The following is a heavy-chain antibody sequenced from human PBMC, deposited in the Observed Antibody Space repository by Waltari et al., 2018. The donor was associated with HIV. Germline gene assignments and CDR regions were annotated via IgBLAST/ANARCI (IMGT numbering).Heavy chain of an antibody. D-gene: IGHD2-8*01. CDR3: ARDPLCTNGVCYKFDP. Sequence: QVQLQESGPGLVKPSQTLSLTCTVSGGSISSGGYYWSWIRQHPGKGLEWIGYLYYTGSTYYNPSLKSRVTISVYTAKNQFSLKLSSVTAADTAVYYCARDPLCTNGVCYKFDPWGQGTLVTVSS. V-gene: IGHV4-31*03. CDR1: GGSISSGGYY. CDR2: LYYTGST. J-gene: IGHJ5*02.